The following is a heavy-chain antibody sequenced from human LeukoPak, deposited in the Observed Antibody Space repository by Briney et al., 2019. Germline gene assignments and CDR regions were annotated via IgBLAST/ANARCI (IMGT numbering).Heavy chain of an antibody. Sequence: GGSLRLSCAASGFTFNSYSMNWLPQAPGKGLVGVSSISISSSYIFYADSVKGRFTISTDNAKNSLYLQMNSLRAEDTTVYYCARDGCTMTVDYWGQGTLVTVSS. V-gene: IGHV3-21*01. CDR2: ISISSSYI. J-gene: IGHJ4*02. CDR1: GFTFNSYS. CDR3: ARDGCTMTVDY. D-gene: IGHD3-22*01.